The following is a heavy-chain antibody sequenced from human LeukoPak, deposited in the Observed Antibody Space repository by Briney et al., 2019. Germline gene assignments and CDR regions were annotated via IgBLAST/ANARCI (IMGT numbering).Heavy chain of an antibody. D-gene: IGHD3-10*01. Sequence: SGTLSLTCTVSVGSITSYYWSWIRQPPGKGLEGIGRIYVTESTTYNPSLKSRVTISIDTSKNQFSLKLTSVTAADTAVYYCARDSGTTGEVKFDPWGQGTLVTVSS. J-gene: IGHJ5*02. CDR1: VGSITSYY. CDR2: IYVTEST. V-gene: IGHV4-4*07. CDR3: ARDSGTTGEVKFDP.